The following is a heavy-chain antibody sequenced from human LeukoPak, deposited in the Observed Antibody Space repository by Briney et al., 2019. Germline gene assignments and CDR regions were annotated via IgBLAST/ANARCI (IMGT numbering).Heavy chain of an antibody. D-gene: IGHD2-2*02. CDR3: ARKYCSSTSCYTGATLNWFDP. CDR2: INPSGGST. Sequence: ASVKVSCKASGYTFTSYYMHWVRHAPGQGLEWMGIINPSGGSTSYAQKFQGRVTMTRDTSTSTVYMELSSLRSEDTAVYYCARKYCSSTSCYTGATLNWFDPWGQGTLVTVSS. CDR1: GYTFTSYY. V-gene: IGHV1-46*01. J-gene: IGHJ5*02.